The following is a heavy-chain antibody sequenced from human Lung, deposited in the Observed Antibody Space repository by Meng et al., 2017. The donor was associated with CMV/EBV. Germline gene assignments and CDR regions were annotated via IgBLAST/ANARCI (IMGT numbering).Heavy chain of an antibody. CDR2: LYDSGST. D-gene: IGHD1-1*01. Sequence: QWQLQESGHGSVRPTVTLPLTCSVPGGSSRSSTYYWAWIRQPPGKGLEWIGSLYDSGSTCYHPSLKSRVTISVDTSKTYFSLKLRSVTAADTAVYYCARDLEYWGQGTLVTVSS. CDR3: ARDLEY. J-gene: IGHJ4*02. V-gene: IGHV4-39*07. CDR1: GGSSRSSTYY.